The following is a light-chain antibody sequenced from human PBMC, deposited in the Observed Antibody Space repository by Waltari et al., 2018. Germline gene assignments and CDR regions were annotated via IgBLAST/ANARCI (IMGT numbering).Light chain of an antibody. CDR1: QSVSSSD. CDR2: GAS. V-gene: IGKV3-20*01. Sequence: EIVLTQSPGTLSLSPGERATLSCRASQSVSSSDLAWYQQKPCQAPRLLIYGASSRATGIPDRFSGSGSGTDFTLTISRLEPEDFAVYYCQQYGSSPKTFGQGTKVEIK. J-gene: IGKJ1*01. CDR3: QQYGSSPKT.